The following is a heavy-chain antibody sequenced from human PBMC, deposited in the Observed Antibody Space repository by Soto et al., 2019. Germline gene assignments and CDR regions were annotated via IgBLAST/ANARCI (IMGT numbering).Heavy chain of an antibody. CDR2: VNPILSLS. CDR3: ATSYGSGYRAFDS. J-gene: IGHJ4*02. Sequence: QVQLVQSGAEVKRPGSSVKVSCKASGDTFNFYSINWVRQAPGLGLEWLGRVNPILSLSNYAQRFQGRVTMTADKSTSTAYMILNSPKSEDTAINYCATSYGSGYRAFDSWGQGALVTVSS. D-gene: IGHD3-10*01. CDR1: GDTFNFYS. V-gene: IGHV1-69*02.